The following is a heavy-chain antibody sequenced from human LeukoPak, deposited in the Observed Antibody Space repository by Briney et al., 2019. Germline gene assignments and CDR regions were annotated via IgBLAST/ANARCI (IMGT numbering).Heavy chain of an antibody. V-gene: IGHV4-38-2*02. D-gene: IGHD1-14*01. J-gene: IGHJ4*02. Sequence: PGGSLRLSCTASGFIFSDYYMSWIRQPPGKGLEWIGSIYHSGSTYYNPSLKSRVTISVDTSKNQFSLKLTSVTAADTAVYYCASVPEPYYFDYWGQGTLVTVS. CDR2: IYHSGST. CDR1: GFIFSDYY. CDR3: ASVPEPYYFDY.